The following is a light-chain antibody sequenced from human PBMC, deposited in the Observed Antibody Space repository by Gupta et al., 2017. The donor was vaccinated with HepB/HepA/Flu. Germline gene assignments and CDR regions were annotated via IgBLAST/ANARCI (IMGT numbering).Light chain of an antibody. J-gene: IGLJ2*01. CDR1: SSDIGDYSH. Sequence: QSALTQPASVSGSPGQSITISCSGASSDIGDYSHVSWFQQHPGKGPKLIIYAVHNRPSGVSYRVSGSKSGNTASLTISGLQADDEATYYCSSFSRVSTVLFGGGTKLTVL. V-gene: IGLV2-14*03. CDR3: SSFSRVSTVL. CDR2: AVH.